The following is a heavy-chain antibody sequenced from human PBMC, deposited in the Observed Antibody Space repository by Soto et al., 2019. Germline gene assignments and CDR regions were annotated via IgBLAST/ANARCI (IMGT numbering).Heavy chain of an antibody. CDR3: ASLYSGYDPVVR. V-gene: IGHV3-48*02. D-gene: IGHD5-12*01. CDR2: ISSSSSTI. Sequence: GGSLRLSCAASGFTFSSYSMNWVRPAPGKGLEWVSYISSSSSTIYYADSVKGRFTISRDNAKNSLYLQMNSLRDEDTAVYYCASLYSGYDPVVRWGQGTLVTVSS. CDR1: GFTFSSYS. J-gene: IGHJ4*02.